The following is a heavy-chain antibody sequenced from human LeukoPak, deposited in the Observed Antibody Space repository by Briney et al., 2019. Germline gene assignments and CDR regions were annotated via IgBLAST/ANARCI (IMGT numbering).Heavy chain of an antibody. Sequence: GESLKISFKGSGYSFTSYWIGWVRQMPGKGLEWMGIIYPGDSDTRYSPSFQGQVTISADKSISTAYLPWSSLKASDTAMYYCARLAEAAAGTYPYYYGMDVWGQGTTVTVSS. CDR1: GYSFTSYW. V-gene: IGHV5-51*01. CDR2: IYPGDSDT. CDR3: ARLAEAAAGTYPYYYGMDV. J-gene: IGHJ6*02. D-gene: IGHD6-13*01.